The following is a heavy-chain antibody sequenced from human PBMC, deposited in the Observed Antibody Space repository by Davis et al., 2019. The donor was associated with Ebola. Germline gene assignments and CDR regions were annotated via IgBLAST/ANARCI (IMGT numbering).Heavy chain of an antibody. CDR1: GASISDFY. CDR2: MYYSGST. CDR3: ARGMMYLEWSDAFDI. J-gene: IGHJ3*02. D-gene: IGHD3-3*01. V-gene: IGHV4-59*08. Sequence: PGGSLRLSCSVSGASISDFYWGWIRQPPGTGLEWIGYMYYSGSTNYKPSLKSRVSMSVDTSNNQFSLKLRSVTAADTAVYYCARGMMYLEWSDAFDIWGQGTMVTASS.